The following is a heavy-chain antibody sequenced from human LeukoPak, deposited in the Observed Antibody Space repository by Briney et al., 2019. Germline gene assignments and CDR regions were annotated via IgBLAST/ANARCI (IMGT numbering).Heavy chain of an antibody. CDR2: ISNGGVAT. D-gene: IGHD2-15*01. Sequence: GGSRRLSCAASGFYFRNYAMTWVRQAPGKGLEWVSGISNGGVATYYADSVKGRFTVSRDNSKNTLYLQMNSLRVDDTAIYYCAKGPDKYCTAGSCYGASWGQGTQVTVSS. CDR3: AKGPDKYCTAGSCYGAS. CDR1: GFYFRNYA. J-gene: IGHJ5*02. V-gene: IGHV3-23*01.